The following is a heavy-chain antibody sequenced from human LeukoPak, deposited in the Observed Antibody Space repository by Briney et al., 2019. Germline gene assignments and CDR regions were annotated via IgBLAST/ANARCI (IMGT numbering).Heavy chain of an antibody. CDR3: AKGIYSSGWSYFDY. CDR1: GFTFSNSA. Sequence: AGGSLRHSCAAAGFTFSNSAMSWVRQATGKGLEWVSTLSGSGITTYYADSVKGRFTISRDNSKNTLYLQMNSLRAEDTAVYYCAKGIYSSGWSYFDYWGHGTLVTVSS. CDR2: LSGSGITT. J-gene: IGHJ4*01. V-gene: IGHV3-23*01. D-gene: IGHD6-19*01.